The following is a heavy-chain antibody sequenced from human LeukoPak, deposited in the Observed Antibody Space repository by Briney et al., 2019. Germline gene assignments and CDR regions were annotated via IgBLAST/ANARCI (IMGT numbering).Heavy chain of an antibody. J-gene: IGHJ4*02. CDR2: ITSRGEST. CDR1: GFTFSIYA. D-gene: IGHD3-22*01. V-gene: IGHV3-23*01. Sequence: PGGSLRLSCAASGFTFSIYAMSWVRQAPGKELQWVSSITSRGESTWYVDSVKGRFTITRDNSENTLYLQMHSLRAEDTAVYYCARDRPNYYGSDGHYYRRDGDYWGRGTLVSVSS. CDR3: ARDRPNYYGSDGHYYRRDGDY.